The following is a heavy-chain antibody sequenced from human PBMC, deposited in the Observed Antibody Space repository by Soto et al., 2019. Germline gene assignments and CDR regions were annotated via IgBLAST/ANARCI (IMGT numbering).Heavy chain of an antibody. J-gene: IGHJ5*02. Sequence: SETLSRTCTVTGGSINTYYWSWIRQSAGKGLEWIGRVYTTGSTNYNPSLKSRVTISVDTSRNQFSLSLRSVTAADTAVDYCARDFTFIFGDFADMRWPLETWGQGTLVTVSS. CDR1: GGSINTYY. CDR3: ARDFTFIFGDFADMRWPLET. D-gene: IGHD3-3*02. CDR2: VYTTGST. V-gene: IGHV4-4*07.